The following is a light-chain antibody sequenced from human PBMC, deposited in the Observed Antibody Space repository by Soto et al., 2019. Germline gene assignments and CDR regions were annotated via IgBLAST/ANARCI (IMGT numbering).Light chain of an antibody. CDR3: GTWDSSLSAVV. Sequence: QSVLTQPPSVSAAPGQKVTISCSGSSSNIGNNYVSWYQQLPGTAPKLLICDNNNRPSGIPDRFSGSKSGTSATLGITGLKTGDEADYYCGTWDSSLSAVVFGGGTKLTVL. CDR2: DNN. CDR1: SSNIGNNY. J-gene: IGLJ2*01. V-gene: IGLV1-51*01.